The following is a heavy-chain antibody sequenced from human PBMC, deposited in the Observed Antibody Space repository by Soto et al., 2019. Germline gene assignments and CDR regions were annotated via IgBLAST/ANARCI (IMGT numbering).Heavy chain of an antibody. D-gene: IGHD3-22*01. J-gene: IGHJ4*02. Sequence: QVQLVESGGGVVQPGRSLRLSCAASGFTFSSYGMHWVRQATGKGLEWVAGISYDGSNKYYADSVKGRFTISRDNSKNTLYLHMNSLRAEDTAVYYCAKVGDDRGAPWVGYFDYWGQGTLVTVSS. CDR2: ISYDGSNK. CDR3: AKVGDDRGAPWVGYFDY. V-gene: IGHV3-30*18. CDR1: GFTFSSYG.